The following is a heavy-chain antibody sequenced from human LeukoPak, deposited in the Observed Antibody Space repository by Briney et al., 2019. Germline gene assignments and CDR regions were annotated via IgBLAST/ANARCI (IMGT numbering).Heavy chain of an antibody. CDR3: ARGSDSSKHRSFDP. CDR2: IYSSGTT. Sequence: SETLSLTCTVSGGSIGSGGYYWSWIRQHPGKGLEWIGSIYSSGTTYYNASLKSRVTISVDTSKNQFSLTLSSVTAADTAMFYCARGSDSSKHRSFDPWGQGTLVTVSS. CDR1: GGSIGSGGYY. V-gene: IGHV4-31*03. J-gene: IGHJ5*02. D-gene: IGHD4-11*01.